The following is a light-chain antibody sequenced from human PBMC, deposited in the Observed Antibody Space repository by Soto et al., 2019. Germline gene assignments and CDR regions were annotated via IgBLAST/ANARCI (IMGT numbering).Light chain of an antibody. Sequence: IQMTQSPSSLSASVGDRVTITCQASQSISSFLNLYQQKPGKAPKLLIYDASTLESGVPSRFSGSRSGTEFTLTISCLQSEDFATYYCLQHNSYPVTFGQGTKVDIK. CDR2: DAS. J-gene: IGKJ1*01. CDR1: QSISSF. V-gene: IGKV1-13*02. CDR3: LQHNSYPVT.